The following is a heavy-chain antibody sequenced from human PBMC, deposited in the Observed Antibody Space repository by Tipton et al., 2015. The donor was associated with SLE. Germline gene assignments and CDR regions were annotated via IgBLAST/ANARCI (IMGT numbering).Heavy chain of an antibody. J-gene: IGHJ6*02. CDR3: ARGIGYCSGGSCYFNYYYYYGMDV. CDR2: ISSSGSTI. CDR1: GFTFSSYE. Sequence: GSLRLSCAASGFTFSSYEMNWVRQAPGKGLEWVSYISSSGSTIYYADSVKGRFTISRDNAKNSLYLQMNSLRAEDTAVYYCARGIGYCSGGSCYFNYYYYYGMDVWGQGTTVTVSS. V-gene: IGHV3-48*03. D-gene: IGHD2-15*01.